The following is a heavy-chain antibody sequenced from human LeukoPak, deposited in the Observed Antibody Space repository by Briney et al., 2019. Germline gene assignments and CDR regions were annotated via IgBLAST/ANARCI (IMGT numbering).Heavy chain of an antibody. J-gene: IGHJ4*02. CDR1: GFTFSSYG. CDR2: IWYDGSNK. CDR3: ARDHDDYFDY. Sequence: GRSLRLSCAASGFTFSSYGMHWVRQAPGKGLEWVAVIWYDGSNKYYADSVKGRFTISRDNSKNTLYLQMNSLRAEDTAVYCCARDHDDYFDYWGQGILVTVSS. V-gene: IGHV3-33*01. D-gene: IGHD3-3*01.